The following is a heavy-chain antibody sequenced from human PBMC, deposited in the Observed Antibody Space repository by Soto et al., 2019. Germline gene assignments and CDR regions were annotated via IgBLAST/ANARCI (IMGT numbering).Heavy chain of an antibody. CDR1: GGSFSSYF. CDR2: MYYSGSS. V-gene: IGHV4-59*08. J-gene: IGHJ3*02. Sequence: QVQLQESGPGLVKPSETLSLTCTVSGGSFSSYFCSWIRQPPGKGLEWIGYMYYSGSSNYNPSLKSRVAISVDTAKIQFSLKLRSVTAADTAVYYCARRRRGGPLDGAFDMWGQGTMVTVSS. D-gene: IGHD3-10*01. CDR3: ARRRRGGPLDGAFDM.